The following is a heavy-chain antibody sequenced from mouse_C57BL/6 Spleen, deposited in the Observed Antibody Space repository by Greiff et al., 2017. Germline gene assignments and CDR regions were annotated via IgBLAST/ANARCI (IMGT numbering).Heavy chain of an antibody. V-gene: IGHV1-74*01. D-gene: IGHD1-1*01. CDR3: APTNGRDFYWYFDV. J-gene: IGHJ1*03. CDR1: GYTFTSYW. Sequence: QVQLQQPGAELVKPGASVKVSCKASGYTFTSYWMHWVKQRPGQGLEWIGRIHPSDSDTNYNQKFKGKATLTVDKSSSTAYMQLISLTSDDSAVYYCAPTNGRDFYWYFDVWGTGTTVTVSS. CDR2: IHPSDSDT.